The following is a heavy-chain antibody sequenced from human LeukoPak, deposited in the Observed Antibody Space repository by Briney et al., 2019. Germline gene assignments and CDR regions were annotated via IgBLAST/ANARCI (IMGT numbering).Heavy chain of an antibody. V-gene: IGHV1-2*02. Sequence: ASVKVSCKASGYTFTGYYMHWVRQAPGQGLEWMGWINPNSGGTNYAQKFQGRVTMTRDTSISTAYMELSSLRSEDTAVYYCATRSYDSSGYYGYWGQGTLVTVSS. CDR2: INPNSGGT. D-gene: IGHD3-22*01. J-gene: IGHJ4*02. CDR1: GYTFTGYY. CDR3: ATRSYDSSGYYGY.